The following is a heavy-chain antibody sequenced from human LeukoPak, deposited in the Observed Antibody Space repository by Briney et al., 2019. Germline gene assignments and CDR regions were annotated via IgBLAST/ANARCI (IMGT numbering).Heavy chain of an antibody. CDR2: ISYDGSNK. J-gene: IGHJ4*02. CDR3: ARARAVASPFDY. CDR1: GFTFSSYA. Sequence: GRSLRLSCAASGFTFSSYAMHWVRKAPGKGLEWVAVISYDGSNKYYADSVKGRFTISRDNSKNTLYLQMNSLRAEDTAVYYCARARAVASPFDYWGQGTLVTVSS. V-gene: IGHV3-30*04. D-gene: IGHD6-19*01.